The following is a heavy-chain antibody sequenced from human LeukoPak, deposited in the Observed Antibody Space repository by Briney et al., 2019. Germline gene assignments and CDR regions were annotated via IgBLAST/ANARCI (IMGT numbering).Heavy chain of an antibody. J-gene: IGHJ5*02. CDR3: TTDLPP. Sequence: GGSLRLSCAASGFTFDDYAMHWVRQAPGKGLEWVSAISGSGGSTYYADSVKGRFTISRDNSKNTLYLQMNSLKIEDTAVYYCTTDLPPWGQGTLVTVSS. CDR1: GFTFDDYA. CDR2: ISGSGGST. V-gene: IGHV3-23*01.